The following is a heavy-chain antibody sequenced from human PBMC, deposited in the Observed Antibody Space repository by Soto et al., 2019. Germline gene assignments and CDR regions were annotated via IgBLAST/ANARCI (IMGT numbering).Heavy chain of an antibody. J-gene: IGHJ4*02. CDR3: TTELELRSDY. CDR1: GFTFSNAW. Sequence: PGESLKISCAASGFTFSNAWMSWVRQAPGKGLEWVGRIKSKTDGGTTDYAAPVKGRFTISRDDSKNTLYLQMNSLKTEDTAVYYCTTELELRSDYWGQGALVTVSS. CDR2: IKSKTDGGTT. D-gene: IGHD1-7*01. V-gene: IGHV3-15*01.